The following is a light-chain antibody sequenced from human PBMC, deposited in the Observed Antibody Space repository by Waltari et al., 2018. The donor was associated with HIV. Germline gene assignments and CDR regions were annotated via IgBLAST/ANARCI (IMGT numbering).Light chain of an antibody. CDR1: ENISTY. CDR2: GAS. Sequence: DIHLTQFPSSLSASVGDRVNITCRASENISTYLHWYQEKPGKDPKILIHGASKVQNGVPPRFSGGGYGTEFTLTIDNLRPEDFATYFCQQSYNTVVFTFGQGT. V-gene: IGKV1-39*01. CDR3: QQSYNTVVFT. J-gene: IGKJ2*01.